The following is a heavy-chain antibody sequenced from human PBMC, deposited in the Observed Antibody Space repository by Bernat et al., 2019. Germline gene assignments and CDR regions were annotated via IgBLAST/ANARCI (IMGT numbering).Heavy chain of an antibody. V-gene: IGHV3-33*01. J-gene: IGHJ6*02. CDR3: ARDRQRLGYCSSTSHGCPLYYYYYYGMDV. Sequence: QVQLVESGGGVVQPGRSLRLSCAASGFTFSSYGMHWVRQAPGKGLEWVAVIWYDGSNKYYADSVKGRFTISRDNSKNTLYLQMNSLRAEDTAVYYCARDRQRLGYCSSTSHGCPLYYYYYYGMDVWGQGTTVTVSS. CDR1: GFTFSSYG. D-gene: IGHD2-2*01. CDR2: IWYDGSNK.